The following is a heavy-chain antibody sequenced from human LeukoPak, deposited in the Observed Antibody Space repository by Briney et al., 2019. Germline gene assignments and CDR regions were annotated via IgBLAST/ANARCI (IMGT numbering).Heavy chain of an antibody. CDR1: GGSISSSSYY. CDR2: IYYSGST. Sequence: SETLSLTCTVSGGSISSSSYYWGWIRQPPGEGLEWIGSIYYSGSTYYNPSLKSRVTISVDTSKNQFSLKLSSVTAADTAVYYCARHVGNYYYDSSGYYFDYWGQGTLVTVSS. V-gene: IGHV4-39*01. J-gene: IGHJ4*02. D-gene: IGHD3-22*01. CDR3: ARHVGNYYYDSSGYYFDY.